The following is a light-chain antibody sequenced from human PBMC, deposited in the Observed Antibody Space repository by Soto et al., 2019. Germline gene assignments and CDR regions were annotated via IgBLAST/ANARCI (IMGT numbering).Light chain of an antibody. J-gene: IGKJ1*01. V-gene: IGKV3-20*01. CDR3: QRYGSSPT. CDR2: GAA. Sequence: EILLTQSPGTLSLSPGESATLPCRASQTISSDYSAWYQQKPGQAPMLLIFGAATRAADIPGRFSSSGAGTDFPLTISRLEPEDFAVYYCQRYGSSPTFGQGTKVDIK. CDR1: QTISSDY.